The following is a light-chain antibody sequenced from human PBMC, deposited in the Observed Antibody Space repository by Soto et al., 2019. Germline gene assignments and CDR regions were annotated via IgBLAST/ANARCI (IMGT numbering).Light chain of an antibody. V-gene: IGLV2-14*01. CDR2: DVS. CDR1: SSDIGGYNF. Sequence: QSVLTQPASVSGSPGQSITISCTGTSSDIGGYNFVSWYQQHPGKAPKLMIYDVSNRPSGVSKRFSGSKSGNTASLTVSGLPAEDEADYYCSSYTSSSALDVVFGGGTKLTVL. J-gene: IGLJ2*01. CDR3: SSYTSSSALDVV.